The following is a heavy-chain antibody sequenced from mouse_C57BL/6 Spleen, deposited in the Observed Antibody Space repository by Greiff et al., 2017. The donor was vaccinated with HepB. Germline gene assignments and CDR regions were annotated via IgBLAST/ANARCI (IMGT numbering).Heavy chain of an antibody. J-gene: IGHJ2*01. V-gene: IGHV1-64*01. CDR1: GYTFTSYW. CDR3: AREVIYYDYYYFDY. D-gene: IGHD2-4*01. CDR2: IHPNSGST. Sequence: QVQLQQPGAELVKPGASVKLSCKASGYTFTSYWMHWVKQRPGQGLEWIGMIHPNSGSTNYNEKFKSKATVTVDKSSSTAYMQLSSLTSEDSAVYYCAREVIYYDYYYFDYWGQGTTLTVSS.